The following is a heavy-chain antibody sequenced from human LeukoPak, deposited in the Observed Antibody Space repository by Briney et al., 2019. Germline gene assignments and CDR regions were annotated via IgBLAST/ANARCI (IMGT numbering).Heavy chain of an antibody. V-gene: IGHV3-30*01. D-gene: IGHD1-26*01. Sequence: GGPLRLSCAASGFTFSNYPMHWVRQPPGKGLEWVAVISFDATKEYFGKSVKGRFTISRDNSKSTLFLQMHSLRVEDTALYFCARFKVGSNTTQKNAFDIWGRGTVVTVSS. J-gene: IGHJ3*02. CDR1: GFTFSNYP. CDR3: ARFKVGSNTTQKNAFDI. CDR2: ISFDATKE.